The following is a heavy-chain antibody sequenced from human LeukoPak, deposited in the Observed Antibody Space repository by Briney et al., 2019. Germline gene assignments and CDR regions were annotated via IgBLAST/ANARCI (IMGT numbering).Heavy chain of an antibody. J-gene: IGHJ4*02. CDR3: ARFHGNMFSFDY. CDR1: GYTFTGYY. V-gene: IGHV1-2*02. D-gene: IGHD3-10*02. CDR2: INPNSDGT. Sequence: ASVEVSCKASGYTFTGYYMHWVRQAPGQGLEWMGWINPNSDGTNYAQKFQGRVTMTRDTSISTAYMELSRLRSDDTAVYYCARFHGNMFSFDYWGQGTLVTVSS.